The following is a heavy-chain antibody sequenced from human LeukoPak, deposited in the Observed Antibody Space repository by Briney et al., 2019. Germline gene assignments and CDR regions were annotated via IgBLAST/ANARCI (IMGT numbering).Heavy chain of an antibody. CDR3: ASILRSSSGYYFDY. J-gene: IGHJ4*02. CDR1: GFTVSTNY. CDR2: IYSGDTT. V-gene: IGHV3-66*01. D-gene: IGHD3-10*01. Sequence: GGSLRLSCAASGFTVSTNYMSWVRQAPGKGLEWVSVIYSGDTTFYADSVGGKFTISRDNSKNTLYLQMNSLRAEDTAVYYCASILRSSSGYYFDYWGQGTLVTVSS.